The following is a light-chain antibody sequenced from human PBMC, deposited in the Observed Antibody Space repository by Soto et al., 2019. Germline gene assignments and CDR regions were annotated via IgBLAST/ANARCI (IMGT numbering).Light chain of an antibody. V-gene: IGLV2-11*01. CDR3: CSFAGSYTSYV. Sequence: QSALTQPRSVSGSRGQSVTISCTGTSNYVSWYQQDPGKAPKLIIYDVSKRPSGVPDRFSGSKSGNTASLTISGLQAEDEADHICCSFAGSYTSYVFGNGTKV. CDR1: SNY. CDR2: DVS. J-gene: IGLJ1*01.